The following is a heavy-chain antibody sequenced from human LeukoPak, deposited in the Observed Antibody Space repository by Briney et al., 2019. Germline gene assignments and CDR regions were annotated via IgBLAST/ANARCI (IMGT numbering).Heavy chain of an antibody. V-gene: IGHV3-20*04. CDR3: ARDGGDCSGDSCYVDY. CDR2: IKWNGGST. CDR1: GFTFDDYG. J-gene: IGHJ4*02. Sequence: GGSLRLSCAASGFTFDDYGMSWVRQAPGKGLEWVSSIKWNGGSTVYADSVKGRFTISRDNTKNSLYLQMNSLRAEDTALYYWARDGGDCSGDSCYVDYWGEGTLGTVSS. D-gene: IGHD2-15*01.